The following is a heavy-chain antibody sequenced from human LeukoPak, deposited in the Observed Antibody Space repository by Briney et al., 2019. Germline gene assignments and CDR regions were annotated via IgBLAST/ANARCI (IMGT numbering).Heavy chain of an antibody. Sequence: PGGSLRLSCAASGFTISNYWMSWVRQAPGKGLEWVANVKQDGSEKYYVDSVKGRFTISRDNAKNSVYLQMNSLRADDTAVYYCARLVVVGPGIQIWLHYYYYMDVWGKGTTVTVSS. D-gene: IGHD5-18*01. CDR3: ARLVVVGPGIQIWLHYYYYMDV. CDR2: VKQDGSEK. CDR1: GFTISNYW. J-gene: IGHJ6*03. V-gene: IGHV3-7*01.